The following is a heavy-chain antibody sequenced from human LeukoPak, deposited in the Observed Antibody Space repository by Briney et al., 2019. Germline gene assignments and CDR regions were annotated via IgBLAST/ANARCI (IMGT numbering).Heavy chain of an antibody. D-gene: IGHD5-18*01. CDR3: AKERGYSYGSNWFDP. CDR2: ISGSGGST. Sequence: GGSLRLSCAAAGFTFSSYAMSWVRQAPGKGLEWVSGISGSGGSTYYADSVKGRFTIPRDNPKNTLYLQMNSLRAEDTAVYYCAKERGYSYGSNWFDPWGQGTLVTVSS. V-gene: IGHV3-23*01. J-gene: IGHJ5*02. CDR1: GFTFSSYA.